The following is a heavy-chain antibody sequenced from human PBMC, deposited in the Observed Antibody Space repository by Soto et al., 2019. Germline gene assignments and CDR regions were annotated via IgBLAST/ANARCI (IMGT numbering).Heavy chain of an antibody. CDR2: INHRGST. J-gene: IGHJ6*02. D-gene: IGHD6-25*01. V-gene: IGHV4-34*01. CDR1: GGPFSGYY. CDR3: ARGSRVKIPAASGRDYYYHGLDG. Sequence: NPSETLSLTCAVYGGPFSGYYWSWIRQPPGKGLEWIGEINHRGSTNYNPSLKRRVTISVDKSKNQFFLKLNSVTAADTAVYYCARGSRVKIPAASGRDYYYHGLDGWGQGTAVT.